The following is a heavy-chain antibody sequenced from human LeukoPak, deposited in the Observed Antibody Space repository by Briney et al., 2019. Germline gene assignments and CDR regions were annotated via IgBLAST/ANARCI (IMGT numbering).Heavy chain of an antibody. CDR3: TKDLRGWSNS. Sequence: GSLRHSCAASGFTLTSYAMSWVRQAPGKGLEWVSAMSGSGDSTNYADSVKGRSTISRDNSKNTVYLQMNSLRADDTAVYYCTKDLRGWSNSWGQGTLVTVSS. CDR2: MSGSGDST. J-gene: IGHJ5*01. D-gene: IGHD5/OR15-5a*01. V-gene: IGHV3-23*01. CDR1: GFTLTSYA.